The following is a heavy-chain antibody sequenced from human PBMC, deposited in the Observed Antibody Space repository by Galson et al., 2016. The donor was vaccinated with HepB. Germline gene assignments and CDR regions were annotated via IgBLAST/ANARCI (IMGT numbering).Heavy chain of an antibody. V-gene: IGHV3-30*04. J-gene: IGHJ4*02. CDR3: VRGSSPRAWLEDY. CDR1: GFTFSGHS. CDR2: MSSDGGDT. Sequence: SLRLSCAAFGFTFSGHSLHWVRQPPGKGLEWVALMSSDGGDTEYAASVEGRFTIARDTSKSTGSLQMNDLRPADMAIYYGVRGSSPRAWLEDYWGQGTLVIVSS. D-gene: IGHD2-2*01.